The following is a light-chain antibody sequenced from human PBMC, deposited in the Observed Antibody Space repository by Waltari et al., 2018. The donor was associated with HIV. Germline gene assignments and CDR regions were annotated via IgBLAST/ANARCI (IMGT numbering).Light chain of an antibody. J-gene: IGLJ1*01. CDR1: SSDVGGYNY. Sequence: QSALTQPASVSGSPGQSITIPCTGTSSDVGGYNYVSWYQQHPGKAPKLMIYDVSNRPSGVSNRFSGSKSGNMASLTISGLQAEDEADYYCSSYTSSSPYAFGTGTKVTVL. V-gene: IGLV2-14*03. CDR3: SSYTSSSPYA. CDR2: DVS.